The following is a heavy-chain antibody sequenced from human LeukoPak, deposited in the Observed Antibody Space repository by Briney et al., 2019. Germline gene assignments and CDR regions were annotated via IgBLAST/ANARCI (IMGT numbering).Heavy chain of an antibody. J-gene: IGHJ4*02. CDR3: ARGVGVYYDSSGYDYFDY. D-gene: IGHD3-22*01. CDR2: FDPEDGET. Sequence: ASVKVSCKVSGYTLTELSMHWVRQAPGKGLEWMGGFDPEDGETIYAQKFQGRVTMTEDTSTDTAYMELSSLRSEDTAVYYCARGVGVYYDSSGYDYFDYWGQGTLVTVSS. CDR1: GYTLTELS. V-gene: IGHV1-24*01.